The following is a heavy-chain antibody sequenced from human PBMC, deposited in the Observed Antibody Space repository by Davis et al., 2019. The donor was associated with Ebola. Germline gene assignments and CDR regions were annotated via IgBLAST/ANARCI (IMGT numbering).Heavy chain of an antibody. CDR2: MNPNSGNT. CDR3: ARRGGGSSWYGFDP. CDR1: AYTSTSYG. Sequence: ASAQASCNASAYTSTSYGISWVRQAPGQGLEWMGWMNPNSGNTGYAQKFQGRVTMTRNTSISTAYMELSSLRSEDTAVYYCARRGGGSSWYGFDPWGQGTLVTVSS. D-gene: IGHD6-13*01. J-gene: IGHJ5*02. V-gene: IGHV1-8*02.